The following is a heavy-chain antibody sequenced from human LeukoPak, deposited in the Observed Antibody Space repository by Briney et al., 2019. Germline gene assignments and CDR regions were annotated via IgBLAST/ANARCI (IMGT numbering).Heavy chain of an antibody. CDR1: GFTFSSYS. D-gene: IGHD6-19*01. V-gene: IGHV3-21*01. CDR3: ARDFSYSSGWYSDYYYGMDV. CDR2: ISSSSSYI. Sequence: GGSLRLSCAASGFTFSSYSMNWVRQAPGKGLEWASSISSSSSYIYYADSVKGRFTISRDNAKNSLYLQMNSLRAEDTAVCYCARDFSYSSGWYSDYYYGMDVWGQGTTVTVSS. J-gene: IGHJ6*02.